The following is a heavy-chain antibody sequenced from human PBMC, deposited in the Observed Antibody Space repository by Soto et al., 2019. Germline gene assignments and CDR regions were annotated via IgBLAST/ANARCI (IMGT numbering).Heavy chain of an antibody. J-gene: IGHJ1*01. D-gene: IGHD4-17*01. CDR1: GYTLTELS. CDR3: ARASHGYGGPGDFQH. CDR2: FDPEDGET. V-gene: IGHV1-24*01. Sequence: GASVKVSCKVSGYTLTELSMHWVRQAPGKGLEWMGGFDPEDGETIYAQKFQGRVTMTTDTSTSTAYMELRSLRSDDTAVYYCARASHGYGGPGDFQHWGQGTLVTVSS.